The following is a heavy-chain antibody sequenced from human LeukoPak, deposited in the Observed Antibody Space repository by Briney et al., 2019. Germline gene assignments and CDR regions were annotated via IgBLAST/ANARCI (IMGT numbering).Heavy chain of an antibody. V-gene: IGHV3-66*01. CDR3: VKDLRYSGSYYFDY. D-gene: IGHD1-26*01. CDR2: IYSGGST. CDR1: GFTVSSNY. Sequence: GSLRLSCAASGFTVSSNYMSWVRQAPGKGLEWVSVIYSGGSTYYADSVKGRFTISRDNSKNTLYLQMNSLRAEDTAVYYCVKDLRYSGSYYFDYWGQGTLVTVSS. J-gene: IGHJ4*02.